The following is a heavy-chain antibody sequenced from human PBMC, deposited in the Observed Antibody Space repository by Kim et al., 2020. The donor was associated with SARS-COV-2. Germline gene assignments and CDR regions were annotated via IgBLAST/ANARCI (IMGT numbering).Heavy chain of an antibody. J-gene: IGHJ6*02. CDR2: IIPIFGTA. D-gene: IGHD1-26*01. Sequence: SVKVSCKASGGTFSSYAISWVRQAPGQGLEWMGGIIPIFGTANYAQKFQGRVTITADESTSTAYMELSSLRSEDTAVYYCASYLRELPNYYYYYGMDVWGQGTTVTVSS. CDR1: GGTFSSYA. CDR3: ASYLRELPNYYYYYGMDV. V-gene: IGHV1-69*13.